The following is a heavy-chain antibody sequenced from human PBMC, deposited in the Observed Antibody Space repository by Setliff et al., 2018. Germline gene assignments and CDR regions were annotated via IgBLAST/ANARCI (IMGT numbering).Heavy chain of an antibody. CDR1: GGSISGASIRSYY. Sequence: SETLSLTCTVSGGSISGASIRSYYWSWIRQPPGEGLEFIGYVYYSGTTNYDPSLKSRVTISVDTSKNQFSLKLTSMTAADTAVYYCAKGGGRYHSDSWGQGILVTVSS. D-gene: IGHD1-1*01. CDR2: VYYSGTT. CDR3: AKGGGRYHSDS. J-gene: IGHJ4*02. V-gene: IGHV4-59*12.